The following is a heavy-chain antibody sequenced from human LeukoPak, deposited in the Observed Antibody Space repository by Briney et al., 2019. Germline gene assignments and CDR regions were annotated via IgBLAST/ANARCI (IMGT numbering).Heavy chain of an antibody. D-gene: IGHD6-6*01. CDR1: GFTFSSYG. J-gene: IGHJ4*02. Sequence: GRSLRLSCAASGFTFSSYGMHWVRQAPGKGLEWVAVIWYDGSNKYYADSVKGRFTISRDNSKNTLYLQMNSLRAEDTAVYYCAKDLLRQAARPIPDYWGQGTLVTVSS. CDR3: AKDLLRQAARPIPDY. V-gene: IGHV3-33*06. CDR2: IWYDGSNK.